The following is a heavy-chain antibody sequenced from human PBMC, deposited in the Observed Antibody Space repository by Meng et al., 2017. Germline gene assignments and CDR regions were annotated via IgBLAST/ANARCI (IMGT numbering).Heavy chain of an antibody. CDR2: MNPNSGNT. CDR1: GYPFTSYD. V-gene: IGHV1-8*01. D-gene: IGHD3/OR15-3a*01. J-gene: IGHJ4*02. CDR3: ARGPNRWTGFDY. Sequence: QGRLGQSWLEVKKPGASVKFSLKASGYPFTSYDINWVRQATGQGLEWMGWMNPNSGNTGYAQKFQGRVTMTRNTSISTAYMELSSLRSEDTAVYYCARGPNRWTGFDYWGQGTLVTVSS.